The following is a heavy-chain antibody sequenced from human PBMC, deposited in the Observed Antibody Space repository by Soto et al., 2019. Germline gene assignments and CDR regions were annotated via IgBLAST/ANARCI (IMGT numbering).Heavy chain of an antibody. CDR1: GYTFTSYG. D-gene: IGHD3-22*01. CDR2: ISAYNGNT. J-gene: IGHJ4*02. V-gene: IGHV1-18*01. CDR3: ARSKAYYDGSGYQY. Sequence: GASVKVSCKASGYTFTSYGISGVRQAPGQGLEWMGWISAYNGNTNYAQKLQGRVTMTTDTSTSTAYMELRSLRSDDTAVYYCARSKAYYDGSGYQYWGQGALVTVSS.